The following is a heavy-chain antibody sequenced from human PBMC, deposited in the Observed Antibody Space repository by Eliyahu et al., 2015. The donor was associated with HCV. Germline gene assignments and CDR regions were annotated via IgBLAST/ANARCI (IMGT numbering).Heavy chain of an antibody. J-gene: IGHJ4*02. CDR1: GGSISSSSXY. Sequence: XLQLQESGPGLVXPSETLSLTCTVXGGSISSSSXYWGWIRQPPGKGLEWIXSIYYRGXTYXXPSLKXRVTISVDTSKNQFSLKLSSVTAADTAVYYCARQPASAHYYDSSGYYYYFDYWGQGTLVTVSS. D-gene: IGHD3-22*01. V-gene: IGHV4-39*01. CDR2: IYYRGXT. CDR3: ARQPASAHYYDSSGYYYYFDY.